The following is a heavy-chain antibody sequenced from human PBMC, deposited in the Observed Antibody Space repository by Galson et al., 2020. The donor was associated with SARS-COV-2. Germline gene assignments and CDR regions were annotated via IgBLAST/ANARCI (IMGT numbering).Heavy chain of an antibody. D-gene: IGHD4-17*01. J-gene: IGHJ4*02. CDR3: AKDYCDHGAIDY. CDR2: ISYDGSNK. Sequence: RESLKISCAASGFTFSSYGMHWVRQAPGKGLEWVAVISYDGSNKYYADSVKGRFTISRDNSKNTLYLQMNSLRAEDTAVYYCAKDYCDHGAIDYWGQGTLVTVSS. V-gene: IGHV3-30*18. CDR1: GFTFSSYG.